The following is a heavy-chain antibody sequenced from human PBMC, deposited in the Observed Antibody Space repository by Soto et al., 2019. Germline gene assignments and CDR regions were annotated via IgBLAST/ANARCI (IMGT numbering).Heavy chain of an antibody. CDR2: ISGSGGST. Sequence: PGGSLRLSCAASGFTFSSYAMSWVRQAPGKGLEWVSAISGSGGSTYYADSVKGWFTISRDNSKNTLYLQMNSLRAEDTAVYYYAKDEYYYDSSGYYPKTNPYYYGMDVWGQGTTVTVSS. CDR3: AKDEYYYDSSGYYPKTNPYYYGMDV. J-gene: IGHJ6*02. V-gene: IGHV3-23*01. CDR1: GFTFSSYA. D-gene: IGHD3-22*01.